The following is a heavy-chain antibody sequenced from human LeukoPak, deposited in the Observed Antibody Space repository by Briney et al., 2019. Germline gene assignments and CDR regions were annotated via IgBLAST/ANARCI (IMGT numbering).Heavy chain of an antibody. CDR3: AKGGYGSGSISTHGFYYMDV. V-gene: IGHV3-30*04. CDR1: GFTFSSYA. J-gene: IGHJ6*03. D-gene: IGHD3-10*01. CDR2: ISYDGSNK. Sequence: PGGSLRLSCAASGFTFSSYAMHWVRQAPGKGLEWVAVISYDGSNKYYADSVKGRFTISRDNSKNTLYLQMNSLRAEDTAVYYCAKGGYGSGSISTHGFYYMDVWGKGTTVTVSS.